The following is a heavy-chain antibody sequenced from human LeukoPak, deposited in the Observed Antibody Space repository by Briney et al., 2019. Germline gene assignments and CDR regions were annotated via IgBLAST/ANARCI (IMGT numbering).Heavy chain of an antibody. V-gene: IGHV1-24*01. CDR3: ATDGYSSSWYFDY. CDR1: GYTLTELS. J-gene: IGHJ4*02. Sequence: ASVKVSCKVSGYTLTELSMHWVRQAPGKALEWMGGFDPEDGETIYAQKFQGRVTMTEDTSTDTAYMELSSLRSEDTAVYYCATDGYSSSWYFDYWGQGTLVTVSS. CDR2: FDPEDGET. D-gene: IGHD6-13*01.